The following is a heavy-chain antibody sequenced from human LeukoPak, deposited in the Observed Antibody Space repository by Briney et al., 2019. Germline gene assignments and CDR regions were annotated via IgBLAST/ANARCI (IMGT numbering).Heavy chain of an antibody. J-gene: IGHJ4*02. D-gene: IGHD3-22*01. V-gene: IGHV3-30*04. CDR3: ASTDYYDREAY. CDR1: GFTFSSYA. CDR2: ISYDGSNK. Sequence: GGSLRLSCAASGFTFSSYAMHWVRQAPGKGLEWVAVISYDGSNKYYADSVKGRFTISRDNSKNTLYLQMNSLRAEDTAVYYCASTDYYDREAYWGQGTLVTVSS.